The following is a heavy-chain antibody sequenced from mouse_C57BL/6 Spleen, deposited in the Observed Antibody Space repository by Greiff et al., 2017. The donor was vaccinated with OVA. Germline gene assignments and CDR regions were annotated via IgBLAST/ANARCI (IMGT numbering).Heavy chain of an antibody. J-gene: IGHJ4*01. CDR3: ASGDYSNYGFFYYAMDY. CDR2: IDPNSGGT. V-gene: IGHV1-72*01. CDR1: GYTFTSYW. Sequence: QVPLQQPGAELVKPGASVQLSCKASGYTFTSYWMHWVKQRPGRGLERIGRIDPNSGGTKYNEKFKSKATLTVDKPSSTAYMQLSSLTSEDSAVYYCASGDYSNYGFFYYAMDYWGQGTSVTVSS. D-gene: IGHD2-5*01.